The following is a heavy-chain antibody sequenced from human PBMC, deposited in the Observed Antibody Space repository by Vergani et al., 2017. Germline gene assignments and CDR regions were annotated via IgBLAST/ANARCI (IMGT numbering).Heavy chain of an antibody. CDR1: GGTFSSYA. V-gene: IGHV1-69*18. CDR2: IIPIFGTA. CDR3: AREAHGLRWYQPEDY. D-gene: IGHD4-23*01. J-gene: IGHJ4*02. Sequence: QVQLVQSGAEVKKPGSSVKVSCKASGGTFSSYAISWVRQAPGQGLEWMGRIIPIFGTANYAQKFEGRVTHTADESTLTAYMELSSLRAEDTDVYYGAREAHGLRWYQPEDYWGQGTLVTVSS.